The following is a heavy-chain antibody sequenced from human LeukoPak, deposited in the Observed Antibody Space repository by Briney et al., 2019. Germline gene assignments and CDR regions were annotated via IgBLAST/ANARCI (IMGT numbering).Heavy chain of an antibody. CDR1: GGSISSGGYS. J-gene: IGHJ4*02. CDR2: IYYSGST. CDR3: ASMLVDTAIGYYFDY. V-gene: IGHV4-30-4*07. Sequence: SETLSLTCAVSGGSISSGGYSWSWIRQPPGKGLEWIGYIYYSGSTYYNPSLKSRVTISVDTSKNQFSLKLSSVTAADTAVYYCASMLVDTAIGYYFDYWGQGTLVTVSS. D-gene: IGHD5-18*01.